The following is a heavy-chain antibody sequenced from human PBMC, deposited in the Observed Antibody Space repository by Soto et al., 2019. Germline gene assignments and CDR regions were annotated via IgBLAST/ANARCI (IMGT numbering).Heavy chain of an antibody. D-gene: IGHD2-15*01. CDR3: TRVSPDCSDGSCYPLN. CDR1: GFTFRDFA. CDR2: IRSNIYDGTT. Sequence: GGSLRLSCIASGFTFRDFAVSWFRQDPGKGLQWVSFIRSNIYDGTTEYAPSVRGRFTISRDDSKTVAYLQMNSLEAGDTGVYYCTRVSPDCSDGSCYPLNWGQGTLVTVSS. V-gene: IGHV3-49*03. J-gene: IGHJ4*02.